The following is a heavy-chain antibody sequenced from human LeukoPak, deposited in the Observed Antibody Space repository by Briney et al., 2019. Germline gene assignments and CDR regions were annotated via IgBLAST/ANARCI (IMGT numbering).Heavy chain of an antibody. CDR3: ERGHSGYTYYYNKDV. CDR1: GFTLSTSGMC. Sequence: SGPALVKPTHTHTLTCTFSGFTLSTSGMCVSWIRQPPGKALEWLARIDWDDDKYYSTSLKTRLTISKDTSNNQVVLTMTIMDEDTAVTYCGERGHSGYTYYYNKDVWGKGTTVTVSS. J-gene: IGHJ6*03. CDR2: IDWDDDK. V-gene: IGHV2-70*11. D-gene: IGHD3-22*01.